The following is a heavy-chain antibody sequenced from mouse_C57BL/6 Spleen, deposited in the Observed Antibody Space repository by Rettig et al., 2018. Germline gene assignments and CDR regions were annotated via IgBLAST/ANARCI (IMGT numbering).Heavy chain of an antibody. J-gene: IGHJ3*01. CDR1: GYTFTSYW. D-gene: IGHD2-4*01. CDR3: ARHYSDYDGLAY. CDR2: IDPNSGGS. V-gene: IGHV1-72*01. Sequence: LSCKASGYTFTSYWMHWVKQRPGRGLEWIGRIDPNSGGSKYNEKFKTKATLTVDKPSSTAYMQLSSLTSEDSAVYYCARHYSDYDGLAYWGQGTLVTVSA.